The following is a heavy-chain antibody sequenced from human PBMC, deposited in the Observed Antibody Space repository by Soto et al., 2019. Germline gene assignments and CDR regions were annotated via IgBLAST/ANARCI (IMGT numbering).Heavy chain of an antibody. CDR2: ISSNGGST. V-gene: IGHV3-64*01. Sequence: PGGSLSLSCAASGFTFSSYVMHWVRQAPGKGLEYVSAISSNGGSTYYANSVKGRFIISRDNSKNTLYLQMATLRVEDMAVYYCARAEYYYGSAKYYFDYWGQGT. CDR1: GFTFSSYV. D-gene: IGHD3-10*01. CDR3: ARAEYYYGSAKYYFDY. J-gene: IGHJ4*02.